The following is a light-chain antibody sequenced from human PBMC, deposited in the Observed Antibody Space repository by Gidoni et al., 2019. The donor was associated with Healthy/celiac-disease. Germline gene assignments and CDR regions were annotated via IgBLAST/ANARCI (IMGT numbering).Light chain of an antibody. CDR3: QQYGSSPWT. CDR2: GAS. Sequence: EIVLTQSPGTLSLSPGERATLSCRASQSVSSSYLAWYQQKPGQAPRLLIYGASSRATGIPDRFSGSGSGTDFTLTISRVEPEDFALYYCQQYGSSPWTFGQXTMVEIK. V-gene: IGKV3-20*01. CDR1: QSVSSSY. J-gene: IGKJ1*01.